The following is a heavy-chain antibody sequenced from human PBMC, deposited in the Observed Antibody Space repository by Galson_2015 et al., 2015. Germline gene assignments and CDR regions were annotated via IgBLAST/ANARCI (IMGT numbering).Heavy chain of an antibody. CDR2: ISSSGSNV. V-gene: IGHV3-11*01. D-gene: IGHD1-1*01. CDR1: GFTFRDYY. CDR3: AKDTRKTGTTSFDY. J-gene: IGHJ4*02. Sequence: SLRLSCAASGFTFRDYYMSWIRQAPGKGLEWVSYISSSGSNVYYADSVKGRFTISRDNAKNSLYLQMNSLRAEDTAVYYCAKDTRKTGTTSFDYWGQGTLVTVSS.